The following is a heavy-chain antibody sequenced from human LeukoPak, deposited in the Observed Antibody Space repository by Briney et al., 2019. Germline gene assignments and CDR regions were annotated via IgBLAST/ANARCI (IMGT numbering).Heavy chain of an antibody. J-gene: IGHJ4*02. Sequence: SETLSLTCTVSGGSISFHSWSWIRQPPGKGLEWIGYIYDSGSTTYNPSLKSRVTISLETSKNQFSLKLSSVTAADTAVYYCARSVGFDFWRGYYTFDSWGQGTLVTVSS. CDR3: ARSVGFDFWRGYYTFDS. V-gene: IGHV4-59*11. CDR1: GGSISFHS. CDR2: IYDSGST. D-gene: IGHD3-3*01.